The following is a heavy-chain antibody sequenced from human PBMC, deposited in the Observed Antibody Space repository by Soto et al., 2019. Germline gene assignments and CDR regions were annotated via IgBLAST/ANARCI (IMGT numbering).Heavy chain of an antibody. Sequence: TLSRAFTFSCRSVSSGGYYWTGILQHPGKGLEWIGYIYYSGSTYYNPSLKSRVTISVDTSKNQFSLKLSSVTAADTAVYYCARAQKYSSSSSFYYSGQGTLVTVSS. D-gene: IGHD6-6*01. CDR3: ARAQKYSSSSSFYY. J-gene: IGHJ4*02. V-gene: IGHV4-31*03. CDR1: CRSVSSGGYY. CDR2: IYYSGST.